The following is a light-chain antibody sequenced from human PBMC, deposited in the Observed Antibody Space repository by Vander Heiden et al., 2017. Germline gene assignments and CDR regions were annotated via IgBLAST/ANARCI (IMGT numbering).Light chain of an antibody. J-gene: IGLJ3*02. V-gene: IGLV1-44*01. CDR3: AAWDDSLNGVV. CDR2: NNN. Sequence: QSVLTQPPSASGTPGQMVTISCSGSSSNIGSNTVNWYQQLPGTAPNILKYNNNQRPSGVPDRFAGSKSGTSASPVISGLQSEAEADYDCAAWDDSLNGVVFGGGTKLTV. CDR1: SSNIGSNT.